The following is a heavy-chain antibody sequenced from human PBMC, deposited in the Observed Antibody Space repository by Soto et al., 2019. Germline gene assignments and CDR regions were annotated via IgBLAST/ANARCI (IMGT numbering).Heavy chain of an antibody. Sequence: QVQLVESGGGVVQPGRSLRLSCAASGFTFSSYAMHWVRQAPGKGLEWVAVISYDGSNKYYADSVKGRFTISRDNSKNTLCLQMNSLRAEDTAVYYCARQPQLPRGYYYFDYWGQGTLVTVSS. J-gene: IGHJ4*02. CDR1: GFTFSSYA. V-gene: IGHV3-30-3*01. CDR2: ISYDGSNK. CDR3: ARQPQLPRGYYYFDY. D-gene: IGHD2-2*01.